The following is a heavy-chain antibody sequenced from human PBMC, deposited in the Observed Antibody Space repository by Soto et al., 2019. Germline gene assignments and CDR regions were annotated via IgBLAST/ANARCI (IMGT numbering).Heavy chain of an antibody. J-gene: IGHJ4*02. CDR3: ARRGSGSDYDY. V-gene: IGHV3-23*01. Sequence: EVQLLESGGGLVQPGGSLRLSCAASGFTFSSYAMRWVRQAPVKGLEWVSAISGSGGSTYYADSVKGRFTISRDNSKNTLYLQTNSLSAEDTAVYYCARRGSGSDYDYWGQGTLVTVSS. D-gene: IGHD1-26*01. CDR2: ISGSGGST. CDR1: GFTFSSYA.